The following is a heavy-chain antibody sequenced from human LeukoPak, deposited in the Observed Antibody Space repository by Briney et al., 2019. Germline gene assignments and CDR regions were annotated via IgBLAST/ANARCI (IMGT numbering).Heavy chain of an antibody. CDR2: IIPIFGTA. CDR1: GGTFSSYA. V-gene: IGHV1-69*13. Sequence: ASVKVSCKASGGTFSSYAISWVRQAPGQGLEWMGGIIPIFGTANYAQKFQGRVTITADESTSTAYMELSSLRSEDTAVHYCALNYDSSGYYSDYWGQGTLVTVSS. CDR3: ALNYDSSGYYSDY. J-gene: IGHJ4*02. D-gene: IGHD3-22*01.